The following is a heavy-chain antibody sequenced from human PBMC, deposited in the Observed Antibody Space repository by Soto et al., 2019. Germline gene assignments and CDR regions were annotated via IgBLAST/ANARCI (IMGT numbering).Heavy chain of an antibody. Sequence: GGSLRLSCEASGFSFGSFPMNWVRQAPGRGLEWVSYLSSLGNTINYADSVRGRFSVSRDNDKNTLYLQMDSLRDEDTAVYFCARDGTFFNNVDVYDMDVWGKGTPVTVAS. CDR2: LSSLGNTI. CDR3: ARDGTFFNNVDVYDMDV. J-gene: IGHJ6*04. V-gene: IGHV3-48*02. CDR1: GFSFGSFP. D-gene: IGHD2-15*01.